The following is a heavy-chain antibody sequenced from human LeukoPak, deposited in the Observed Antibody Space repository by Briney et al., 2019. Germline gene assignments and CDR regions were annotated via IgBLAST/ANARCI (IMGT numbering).Heavy chain of an antibody. V-gene: IGHV1-69*13. D-gene: IGHD2-15*01. J-gene: IGHJ5*02. CDR1: GGTFSSYA. Sequence: GASVKVSCKASGGTFSSYAISWVRQAPGQGLEWMGGIIPIFSTANYAQKFQGRVTITADESTSTAYMELSSLRSEDTAVYYCARSTVRYCSGGSCYDWFDPWGQGTLVTVSS. CDR3: ARSTVRYCSGGSCYDWFDP. CDR2: IIPIFSTA.